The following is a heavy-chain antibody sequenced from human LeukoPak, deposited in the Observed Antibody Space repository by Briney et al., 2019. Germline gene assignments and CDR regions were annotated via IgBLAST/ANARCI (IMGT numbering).Heavy chain of an antibody. CDR1: GFTVTSNS. CDR3: ARVPPYYDGSGYYAN. CDR2: IYRGGST. Sequence: PGGSLRLSCAASGFTVTSNSMSWVRQAPGKGLEWVSVIYRGGSTYYADSVKGRFTISRDNSKSTLYLQINSLRAEDTAVYCCARVPPYYDGSGYYANWGQGTLVIVSS. V-gene: IGHV3-53*01. J-gene: IGHJ4*02. D-gene: IGHD3-22*01.